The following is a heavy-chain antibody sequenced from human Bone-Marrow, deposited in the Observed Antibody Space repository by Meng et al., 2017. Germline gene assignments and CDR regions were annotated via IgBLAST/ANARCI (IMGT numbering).Heavy chain of an antibody. Sequence: GGSLRLSCAASGFTFSRFAMHWVRQAPGKGLEWVAVISYDGSNTYHADSVKGRFTISRDNSKNTLYLQMNTLRAEDTAVYYCARVEPQMVTSYFDYWGQGTLVTVSS. CDR1: GFTFSRFA. CDR3: ARVEPQMVTSYFDY. CDR2: ISYDGSNT. D-gene: IGHD5-18*01. J-gene: IGHJ4*02. V-gene: IGHV3-30*01.